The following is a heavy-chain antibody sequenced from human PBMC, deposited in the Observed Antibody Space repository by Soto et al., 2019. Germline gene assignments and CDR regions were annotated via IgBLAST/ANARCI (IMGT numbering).Heavy chain of an antibody. Sequence: XESLKISCQGSGFSFTSSWIGWVRQMPGKGLEWMGLIYPGDSDTRYSPSFQGQVTISADKSISTAYLQWSSLKASDTAIYYCARSQGMDVWGQGTTVTV. CDR3: ARSQGMDV. CDR2: IYPGDSDT. V-gene: IGHV5-51*01. J-gene: IGHJ6*01. CDR1: GFSFTSSW.